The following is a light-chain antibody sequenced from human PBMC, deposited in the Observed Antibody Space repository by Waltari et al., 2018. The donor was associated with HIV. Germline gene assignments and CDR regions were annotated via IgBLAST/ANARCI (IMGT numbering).Light chain of an antibody. J-gene: IGLJ3*02. CDR2: CTD. Sequence: QSVLTQSPSMSAAPGQRVTISCSGTTANIAYNSVSWYQHLPGTAPKLLIYCTDKRPPEISDRFSGSKSGTSATLDITGLQTGDEADYYCGTWDNRLHLRVFGDGTRLTVL. CDR1: TANIAYNS. CDR3: GTWDNRLHLRV. V-gene: IGLV1-51*01.